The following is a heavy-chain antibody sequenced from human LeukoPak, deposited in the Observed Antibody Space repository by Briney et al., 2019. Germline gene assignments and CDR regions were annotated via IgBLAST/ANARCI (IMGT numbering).Heavy chain of an antibody. CDR1: GFTFSSYS. V-gene: IGHV3-48*01. CDR3: AYSYGPYYYDY. D-gene: IGHD5-18*01. J-gene: IGHJ4*02. CDR2: ITSSSTNI. Sequence: PGGSLRLSCAASGFTFSSYSMNWVGQAPGKGLEWVSYITSSSTNIYYADSVKGRFTISRDNAKNSLYLQMNSLRAEDTAVYYCAYSYGPYYYDYWGQGTLVTVSS.